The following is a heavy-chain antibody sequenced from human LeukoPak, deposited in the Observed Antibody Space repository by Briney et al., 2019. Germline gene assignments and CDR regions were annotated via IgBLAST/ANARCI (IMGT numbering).Heavy chain of an antibody. D-gene: IGHD3-10*01. CDR1: GGSISSTIW. CDR2: IHHSRST. J-gene: IGHJ4*02. CDR3: AEARGAKGGGDY. V-gene: IGHV4-4*02. Sequence: SETLSLTCAVSGGSISSTIWWNWVRQPPGKGLEWIGAIHHSRSTNYNPSLERRVTISADKSKNQFSLRLSSGTAAEKALYYCAEARGAKGGGDYWGQGTLVTVSS.